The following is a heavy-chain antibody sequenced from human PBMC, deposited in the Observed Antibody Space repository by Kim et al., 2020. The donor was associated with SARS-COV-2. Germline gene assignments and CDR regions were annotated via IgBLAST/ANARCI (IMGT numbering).Heavy chain of an antibody. Sequence: SVKVSCKASVGTFSSYAISWVRQAPGQGLEWMGRIIPILGIANYAQKFQGRVTITADKSTSTAYMELSSLRSEDTAVYYCASQITMVRGVITNYGMDVWGQGTAGTVS. CDR3: ASQITMVRGVITNYGMDV. CDR2: IIPILGIA. CDR1: VGTFSSYA. V-gene: IGHV1-69*04. J-gene: IGHJ6*02. D-gene: IGHD3-10*01.